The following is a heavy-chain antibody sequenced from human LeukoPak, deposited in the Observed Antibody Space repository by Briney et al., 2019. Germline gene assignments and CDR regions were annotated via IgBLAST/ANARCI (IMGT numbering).Heavy chain of an antibody. Sequence: PGGSLRLSCAASGFTFSSYGMHWVRQAPGKGLEWVAFIRYDGSNKYYADSVNGRFTISRDNSKRTLYLHMDTLRVEDTAVYYCAKDLDSTNLYEGPEDFWGQGTLVTVSS. CDR2: IRYDGSNK. CDR3: AKDLDSTNLYEGPEDF. V-gene: IGHV3-30*02. J-gene: IGHJ4*02. CDR1: GFTFSSYG. D-gene: IGHD2/OR15-2a*01.